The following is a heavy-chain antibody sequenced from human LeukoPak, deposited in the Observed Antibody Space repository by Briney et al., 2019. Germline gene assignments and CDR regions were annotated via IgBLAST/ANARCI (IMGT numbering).Heavy chain of an antibody. V-gene: IGHV3-74*01. J-gene: IGHJ3*02. CDR3: ARGGYHHGFDI. D-gene: IGHD2-15*01. Sequence: GGSLRLTCAASGFTFSSYWMHWVRQAPGKGLVWVSRINSDGSSTSYADSVKGRFTISRDNAKNTLYLQMNSLKAEDTAVYYCARGGYHHGFDIWGQGTMVTVSS. CDR2: INSDGSST. CDR1: GFTFSSYW.